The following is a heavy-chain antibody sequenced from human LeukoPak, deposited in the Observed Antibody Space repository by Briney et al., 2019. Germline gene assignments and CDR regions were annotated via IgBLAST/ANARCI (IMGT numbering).Heavy chain of an antibody. CDR3: TTDSQGYDSSGYYPDY. V-gene: IGHV3-15*01. J-gene: IGHJ4*02. CDR2: IKSKTDGGTT. Sequence: PGGSLRLSCAASGFTFSNAWKSWVRQAPGKGLEWVGRIKSKTDGGTTDYAAPVKGRFTISRDDSKNMLYLQMNSLKTEDTAVYYCTTDSQGYDSSGYYPDYWGQGTLVTVSS. D-gene: IGHD3-22*01. CDR1: GFTFSNAW.